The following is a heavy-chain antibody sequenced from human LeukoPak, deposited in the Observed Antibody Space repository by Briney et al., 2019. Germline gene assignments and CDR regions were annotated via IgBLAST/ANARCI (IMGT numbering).Heavy chain of an antibody. D-gene: IGHD3-22*01. Sequence: SETLSLTCTVSGGSISSYYWSWIRQPPGKGLEWIGYIYYSGSTNYNPSLKSRVTISVDTSKNQFSLKLSSVTAADTAVYYCARDRDYYDSSGYSGYFDYWGQGTLVTVSS. CDR3: ARDRDYYDSSGYSGYFDY. CDR1: GGSISSYY. J-gene: IGHJ4*02. CDR2: IYYSGST. V-gene: IGHV4-59*12.